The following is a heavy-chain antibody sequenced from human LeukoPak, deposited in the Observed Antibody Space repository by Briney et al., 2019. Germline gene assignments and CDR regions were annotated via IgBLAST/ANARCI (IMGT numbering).Heavy chain of an antibody. CDR3: ARLMTTVTNFDY. D-gene: IGHD4-17*01. J-gene: IGHJ4*02. Sequence: ASVKVSCKASGYTFTGYYMHWVRQAPGQGLEWMGWINPNSGGTNYAQKFQGRVTMTRDTSISTAYMELGRLRSDDTAVYYCARLMTTVTNFDYWGQGTLVTVSP. CDR1: GYTFTGYY. CDR2: INPNSGGT. V-gene: IGHV1-2*02.